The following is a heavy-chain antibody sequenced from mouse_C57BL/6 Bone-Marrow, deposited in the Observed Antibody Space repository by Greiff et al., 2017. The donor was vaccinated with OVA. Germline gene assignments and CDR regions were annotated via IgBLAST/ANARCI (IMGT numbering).Heavy chain of an antibody. J-gene: IGHJ1*03. D-gene: IGHD1-1*01. CDR2: ISYDGSN. CDR3: ASVSLTTVVAEGWYFDV. CDR1: GYSITSGYY. V-gene: IGHV3-6*01. Sequence: EVKVEESGPGPVKPSQSLSLTCSVTGYSITSGYYWNWIRQFPGNKLEWMGYISYDGSNNYNPSLKNRISITRDTSKNQFFLKLNSVTTEDTATYYCASVSLTTVVAEGWYFDVWGTGTTVTVSS.